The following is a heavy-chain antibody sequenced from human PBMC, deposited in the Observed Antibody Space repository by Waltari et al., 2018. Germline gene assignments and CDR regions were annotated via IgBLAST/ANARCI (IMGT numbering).Heavy chain of an antibody. CDR1: GFTFDDYA. V-gene: IGHV3-9*01. D-gene: IGHD1-26*01. J-gene: IGHJ4*02. CDR3: ARVTIQWEEDY. CDR2: ISWNSGSI. Sequence: EVQLVESGGGLVQPGRSLRLSCAASGFTFDDYAMHWVRQAPGKGLEWVAGISWNSGSIGYADSVKGRFTISRDNAKNSLYLQMNSLRSEDTAVYYCARVTIQWEEDYWGQGTLVTVSS.